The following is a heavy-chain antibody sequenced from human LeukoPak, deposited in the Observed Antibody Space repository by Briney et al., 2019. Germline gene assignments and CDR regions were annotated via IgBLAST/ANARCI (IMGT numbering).Heavy chain of an antibody. V-gene: IGHV1-46*01. CDR3: ARTSGRLRYFDWLCPFDY. D-gene: IGHD3-9*01. Sequence: GASVKVSCKASGYTFTSYYMHWVRQAPGQGLEWMGIINPSGGSTSYAQKFQGRVTMTRDMSTSTVYMELSSLRSEDTAVYYCARTSGRLRYFDWLCPFDYWGQGTLVTVSS. CDR2: INPSGGST. CDR1: GYTFTSYY. J-gene: IGHJ4*02.